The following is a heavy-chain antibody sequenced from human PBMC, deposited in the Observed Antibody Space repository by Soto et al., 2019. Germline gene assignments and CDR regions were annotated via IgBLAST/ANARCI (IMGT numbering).Heavy chain of an antibody. J-gene: IGHJ6*02. Sequence: GGSLRLSCAASGFTFSSYSMNWVRQAPGKGLGWVSSISSSSSYIYYADSVKGRFTISRDNAKNSLYLQMNSLRAEDTAVYYCARDGPSTVTTLVYYYGMDVWGQGTTVTV. V-gene: IGHV3-21*01. CDR2: ISSSSSYI. D-gene: IGHD4-17*01. CDR1: GFTFSSYS. CDR3: ARDGPSTVTTLVYYYGMDV.